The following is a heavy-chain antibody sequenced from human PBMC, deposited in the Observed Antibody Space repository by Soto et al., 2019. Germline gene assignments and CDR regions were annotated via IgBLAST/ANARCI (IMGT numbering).Heavy chain of an antibody. CDR3: GRGTYYDFWTGLNWFDP. J-gene: IGHJ5*02. D-gene: IGHD3-3*01. CDR2: ISSSGST. CDR1: GGSISSYY. Sequence: QVQLQESGPGLGKPSETLSLTCTVSGGSISSYYWSWIRQPPGKGLEGIGYISSSGSTNYNHSLKRRVTLSVDTSKNQFSLKLSSVTAANTAVYYCGRGTYYDFWTGLNWFDPWGQGTLVTVSS. V-gene: IGHV4-59*01.